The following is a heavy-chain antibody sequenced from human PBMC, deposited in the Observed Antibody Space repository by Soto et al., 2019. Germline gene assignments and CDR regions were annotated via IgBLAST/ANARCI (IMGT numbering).Heavy chain of an antibody. Sequence: QVQLVQSGAEVKKPEAAVKVSCKASGYTFSDHDINWVRQASGQVPEWLGWMNPNSGDTGYAQNFQGRVTMTRDTSKRTAYMELSSLRSEDTAVYYCARVGGNWNDDYFDYWGQGTLVTVSS. J-gene: IGHJ4*02. V-gene: IGHV1-8*01. D-gene: IGHD1-1*01. CDR2: MNPNSGDT. CDR1: GYTFSDHD. CDR3: ARVGGNWNDDYFDY.